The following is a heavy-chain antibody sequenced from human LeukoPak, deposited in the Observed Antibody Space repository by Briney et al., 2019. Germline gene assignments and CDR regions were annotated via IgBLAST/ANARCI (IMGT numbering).Heavy chain of an antibody. CDR1: GDSISSGHYY. J-gene: IGHJ4*02. V-gene: IGHV4-31*03. D-gene: IGHD2-2*01. CDR2: IYYSGNT. Sequence: SQTLSLACTVSGDSISSGHYYWSWIRQHPGKGLEWIGYIYYSGNTYYNPSLKSRVIISLATSKNQFSLKLTSVTAADTAVYYCARGVLRQYPHWGQGTLVTVSS. CDR3: ARGVLRQYPH.